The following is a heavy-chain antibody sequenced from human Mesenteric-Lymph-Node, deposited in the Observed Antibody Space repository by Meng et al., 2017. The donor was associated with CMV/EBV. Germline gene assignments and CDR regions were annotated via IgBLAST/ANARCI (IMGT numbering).Heavy chain of an antibody. D-gene: IGHD2/OR15-2a*01. CDR2: IYYGGST. CDR3: AGLIVGNGGRGH. Sequence: GSLRLSCTVSGGSISSYYWSWIRQPPGKGLEWIGYIYYGGSTNYNPSLKSRLTISIDTSKNQFSLNLNSATAADTALYYCAGLIVGNGGRGHWGQGTLVTVSS. V-gene: IGHV4-59*01. J-gene: IGHJ4*02. CDR1: GGSISSYY.